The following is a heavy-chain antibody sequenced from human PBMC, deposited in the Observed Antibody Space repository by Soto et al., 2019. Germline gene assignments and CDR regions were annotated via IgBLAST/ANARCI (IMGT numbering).Heavy chain of an antibody. J-gene: IGHJ5*02. CDR3: ARRAGYQLMGDGGWFDP. D-gene: IGHD2-2*01. CDR1: GFSFTNHG. Sequence: QVQLVESGGGVVQPGRSLRLSCAASGFSFTNHGMHWVRQTLGKGLEWVAVIWYDGSNKYYADSVKGRFTIYRDTSKNTLYLQMNSLRAEDTAVYYCARRAGYQLMGDGGWFDPWGQGTLVTVSS. CDR2: IWYDGSNK. V-gene: IGHV3-33*01.